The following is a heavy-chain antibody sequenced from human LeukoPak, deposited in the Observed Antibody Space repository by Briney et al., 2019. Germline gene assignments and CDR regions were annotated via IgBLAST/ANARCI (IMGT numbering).Heavy chain of an antibody. CDR1: GFTFSSYA. D-gene: IGHD5-12*01. J-gene: IGHJ4*02. CDR3: ARDQYSGYDHFDY. CDR2: ISSSGSTI. Sequence: GGSLTLSYPASGFTFSSYAMHWVRQAPGKGLEWVSYISSSGSTIYYADSVKGRFTISRDNAKNSLYLQMNSLRAEDTAVYYCARDQYSGYDHFDYWGQGTLVTVSS. V-gene: IGHV3-48*04.